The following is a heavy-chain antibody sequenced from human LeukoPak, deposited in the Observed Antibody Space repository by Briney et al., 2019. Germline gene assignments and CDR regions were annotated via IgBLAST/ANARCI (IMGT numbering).Heavy chain of an antibody. J-gene: IGHJ4*02. V-gene: IGHV3-21*01. D-gene: IGHD3-10*01. Sequence: GGSLRLSCAASGFTFSSYSMNWVRQAPGEGLEWVSSITQGSDYIYYADSVKGRFIISRDNAKNSLYLQMNSLRAEDTAMYYCARDLNFYGSGRGVDYWSQGTLVTVSS. CDR3: ARDLNFYGSGRGVDY. CDR2: ITQGSDYI. CDR1: GFTFSSYS.